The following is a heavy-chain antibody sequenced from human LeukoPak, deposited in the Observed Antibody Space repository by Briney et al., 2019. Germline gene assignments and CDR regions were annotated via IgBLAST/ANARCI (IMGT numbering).Heavy chain of an antibody. J-gene: IGHJ3*02. D-gene: IGHD1-26*01. V-gene: IGHV1-8*02. Sequence: ASVKVSCKASGYTFTGHYIHWVRQAPGQGLEWMGWMNPNSGNTGYAQKFQGRVTMTRDTSTSTVHMELSSLRSEDTAVYYCARSQWELLPGDAFDIWGQGTMVTVSS. CDR1: GYTFTGHY. CDR2: MNPNSGNT. CDR3: ARSQWELLPGDAFDI.